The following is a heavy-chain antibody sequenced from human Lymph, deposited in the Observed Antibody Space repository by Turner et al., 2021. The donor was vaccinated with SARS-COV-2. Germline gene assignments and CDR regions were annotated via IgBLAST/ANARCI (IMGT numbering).Heavy chain of an antibody. Sequence: QLHLVESGAEVKTRGSSVKVPCEASRGTFSSYAITWVRQAPGQGLEWMGGISPIIASANYAQKFQSRVTITADKSTSTAYMELSSLRSEDTAVYYCARDAPYCSSTSCYDPWGQGTLVTVSS. J-gene: IGHJ5*02. CDR2: ISPIIASA. CDR1: RGTFSSYA. V-gene: IGHV1-69*10. CDR3: ARDAPYCSSTSCYDP. D-gene: IGHD2-2*01.